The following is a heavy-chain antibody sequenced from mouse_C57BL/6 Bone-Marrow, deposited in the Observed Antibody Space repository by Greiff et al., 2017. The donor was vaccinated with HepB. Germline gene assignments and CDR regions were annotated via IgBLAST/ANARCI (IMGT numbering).Heavy chain of an antibody. D-gene: IGHD1-1*01. Sequence: EVKLVESGPGLVKPSQTVFLTCTVTGISITTGNYRWSWIRQFPGNKLEWIGYIYYSGTITYNPSLTSRTTITRDTPKNQFFLEMNSLTAEDTATYYCAREDYYGSSYPHWYFDVWGTGTTVTVSS. CDR1: GISITTGNYR. CDR2: IYYSGTI. CDR3: AREDYYGSSYPHWYFDV. V-gene: IGHV3-5*01. J-gene: IGHJ1*03.